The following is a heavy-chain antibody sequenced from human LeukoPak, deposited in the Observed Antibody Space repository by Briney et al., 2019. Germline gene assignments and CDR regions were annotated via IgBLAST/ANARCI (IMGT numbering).Heavy chain of an antibody. CDR1: GHTFTSYY. D-gene: IGHD6-19*01. V-gene: IGHV1-46*01. CDR3: ARDSSGSETNPRHYFDY. Sequence: ASVKVSCKASGHTFTSYYMHWVRQAPGQGLEWMGIINPSGGSTSYAQKFQGRVTMTRDTSTSTVYMELSSLRSEDTAVYYCARDSSGSETNPRHYFDYWGQGTLVTVSS. CDR2: INPSGGST. J-gene: IGHJ4*02.